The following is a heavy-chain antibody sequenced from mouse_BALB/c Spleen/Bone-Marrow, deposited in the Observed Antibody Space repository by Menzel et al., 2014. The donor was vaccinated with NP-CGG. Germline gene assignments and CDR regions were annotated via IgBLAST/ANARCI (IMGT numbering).Heavy chain of an antibody. CDR2: IYPGNGDT. J-gene: IGHJ2*01. CDR1: GYIFISYN. Sequence: QVQLKESGAELVKPGASVKMSCKASGYIFISYNMHWVKQTPGQGLEWIGTIYPGNGDTSYNRKFKGKASLTADKSSSTAYMQLSSLTSEDSAVYYCARSNWDGGNYFDYWGQGTTLTVSS. V-gene: IGHV1-12*01. D-gene: IGHD4-1*01. CDR3: ARSNWDGGNYFDY.